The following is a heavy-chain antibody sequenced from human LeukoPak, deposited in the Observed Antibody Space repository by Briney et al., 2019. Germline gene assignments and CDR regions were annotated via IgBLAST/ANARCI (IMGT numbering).Heavy chain of an antibody. CDR2: IIPIFGIA. CDR1: GGTFISYA. V-gene: IGHV1-69*10. D-gene: IGHD6-6*01. J-gene: IGHJ5*02. Sequence: SVKVSCKASGGTFISYAISWVRQAPGQGVEWMGGIIPIFGIANYAQKFQGRVTITADKSTSTAYMELSSLRSEDTAVYYCARAVAARPFDPWGQGTLVTVSS. CDR3: ARAVAARPFDP.